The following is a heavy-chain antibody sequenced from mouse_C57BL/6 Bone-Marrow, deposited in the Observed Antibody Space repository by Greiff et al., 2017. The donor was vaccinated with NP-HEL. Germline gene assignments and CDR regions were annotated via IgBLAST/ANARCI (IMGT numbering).Heavy chain of an antibody. CDR3: ARQLPFFAY. CDR2: LYPGSGST. J-gene: IGHJ3*01. Sequence: QVHVKQPGAELVKPGASVKMSCKASGYTFTSYWITWVKQRPGQGLEWIGDLYPGSGSTNYNEKFKSKATLTVDTASSTAYMQLSSLTSEDSAVYYCARQLPFFAYWGQGTLGTVSA. D-gene: IGHD2-1*01. V-gene: IGHV1-55*01. CDR1: GYTFTSYW.